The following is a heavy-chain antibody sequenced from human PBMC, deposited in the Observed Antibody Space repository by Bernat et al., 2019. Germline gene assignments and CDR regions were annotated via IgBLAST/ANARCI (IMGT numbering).Heavy chain of an antibody. CDR1: GFTVSTWA. D-gene: IGHD3-16*01. V-gene: IGHV3-30-3*01. J-gene: IGHJ6*02. CDR2: ISYDGSKI. Sequence: QVQLVESGGGVVQPGRSLRLSCAASGFTVSTWAMHWVRQAPGKGLEWVAVISYDGSKIYYADSVKGRFTISRDNSKSTLYLQMNDLRAEDSAVFHCARDKAFAADYYYYGMDVWGQGTTVTVSS. CDR3: ARDKAFAADYYYYGMDV.